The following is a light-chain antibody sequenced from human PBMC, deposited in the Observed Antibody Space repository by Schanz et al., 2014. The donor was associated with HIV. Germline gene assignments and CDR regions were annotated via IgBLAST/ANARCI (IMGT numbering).Light chain of an antibody. CDR3: SSYTSSSSYV. CDR2: TNN. Sequence: QSVLTQPPSVSGAPGQRVTISCTGSNSNIGAAYDVHWYQQFPGTAPKLLIFTNNIRPSGVPDRFSGSKSGTSASLAITGLQAEDEADYYCSSYTSSSSYVFGTGTKLTVL. V-gene: IGLV1-40*01. CDR1: NSNIGAAYD. J-gene: IGLJ1*01.